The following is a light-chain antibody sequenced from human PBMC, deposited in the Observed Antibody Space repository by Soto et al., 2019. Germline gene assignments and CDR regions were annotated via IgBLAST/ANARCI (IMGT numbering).Light chain of an antibody. V-gene: IGKV1-39*01. CDR2: AAS. J-gene: IGKJ1*01. CDR3: QQSYSSPWT. Sequence: DIPMTQSPSSLSASVGDRVTITCRASQSIASYLNWYQQKPGKAPKLLIYAASSLQSGVPSTFSGGGSGTDFTLTISSLQPEDFATYYCQQSYSSPWTFGQGTKVEIK. CDR1: QSIASY.